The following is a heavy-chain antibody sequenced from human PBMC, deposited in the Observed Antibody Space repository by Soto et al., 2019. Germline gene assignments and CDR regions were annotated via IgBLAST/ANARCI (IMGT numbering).Heavy chain of an antibody. V-gene: IGHV3-21*01. CDR2: ISSSSSYI. CDR1: GFTFSSYS. D-gene: IGHD3-10*01. J-gene: IGHJ4*02. CDR3: AREGVLNFDY. Sequence: EVQLVESGGGLVKPGGSLRLSCAASGFTFSSYSMNWVRQAPGKGLEWVSSISSSSSYIYYADSVKGRFTISRDNAKNSLYMQMNSLRAEDTAVYYCAREGVLNFDYWGQGTLVTVSS.